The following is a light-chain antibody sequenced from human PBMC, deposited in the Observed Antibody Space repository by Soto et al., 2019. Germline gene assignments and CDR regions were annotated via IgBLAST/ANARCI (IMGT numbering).Light chain of an antibody. CDR3: CSYASSSTYV. V-gene: IGLV2-23*01. Sequence: QSVLTQPASVSGSPGQSITISCTGTSSDVGNYNLVSWYQHDPCKAPKLLIYEGSKRPSGVSDRFSGSKSGNTASLTISGLQAEDEADYYCCSYASSSTYVFGTGTKVTVL. CDR2: EGS. J-gene: IGLJ1*01. CDR1: SSDVGNYNL.